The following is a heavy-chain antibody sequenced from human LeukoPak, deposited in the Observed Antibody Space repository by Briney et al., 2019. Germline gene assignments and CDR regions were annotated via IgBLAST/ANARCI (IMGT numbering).Heavy chain of an antibody. CDR3: ARDDFWSGYYRDYYDSSGYGLGGF. CDR1: GGSISSSSYY. V-gene: IGHV4-39*02. CDR2: IYYSGST. Sequence: SETLSLTCTVSGGSISSSSYYWGWIRQPPGKGLEWIGSIYYSGSTYYNPSPKSRVTISVDTSQNQFSLKLSSVTAADTAVYYCARDDFWSGYYRDYYDSSGYGLGGFWGQGTLVTVSS. D-gene: IGHD3-22*01. J-gene: IGHJ4*02.